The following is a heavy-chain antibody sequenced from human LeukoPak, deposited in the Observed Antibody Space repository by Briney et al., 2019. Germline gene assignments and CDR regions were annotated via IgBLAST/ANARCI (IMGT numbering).Heavy chain of an antibody. CDR1: RFIFSDYT. CDR3: ARWYCSSTSCSRGYYYYYGMDV. CDR2: ISCSGGST. V-gene: IGHV3-23*01. J-gene: IGHJ6*02. Sequence: GGSLRLSCAASRFIFSDYTMSWVRQAPGKGLEWVSTISCSGGSTYYTDSVKGRFTISRDNSKNTLYLQMNSLRAEDTAVYYCARWYCSSTSCSRGYYYYYGMDVWGQGTTVTVSS. D-gene: IGHD2-2*01.